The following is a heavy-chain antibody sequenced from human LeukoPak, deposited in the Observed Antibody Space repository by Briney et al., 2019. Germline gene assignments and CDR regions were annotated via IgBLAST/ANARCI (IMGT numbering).Heavy chain of an antibody. J-gene: IGHJ4*02. D-gene: IGHD1-7*01. CDR1: GGTFSSYA. Sequence: GSSVKVSCKASGGTFSSYAISWVRQAPGQGLEWMEGIIPIFGTANYAQKFQGRVTITADEPTSTAYMELSSLRSEDTAVYYCARSPDPGTTTPSQYWGQGTLVTVSS. V-gene: IGHV1-69*01. CDR2: IIPIFGTA. CDR3: ARSPDPGTTTPSQY.